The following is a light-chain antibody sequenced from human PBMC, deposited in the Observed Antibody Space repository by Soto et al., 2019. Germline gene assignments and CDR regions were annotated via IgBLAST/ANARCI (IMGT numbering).Light chain of an antibody. CDR1: QSITYY. V-gene: IGKV1-39*01. CDR2: AAS. J-gene: IGKJ4*01. CDR3: QQTYSIPRT. Sequence: DIQMTQSPSSLSASVGDRVTITCRASQSITYYLNWYQQKPGKAPKLLIYAASNLQSGVPSRFSGSGSGTDFALTISDLQPEDFATYYCQQTYSIPRTFGGGIKVEIK.